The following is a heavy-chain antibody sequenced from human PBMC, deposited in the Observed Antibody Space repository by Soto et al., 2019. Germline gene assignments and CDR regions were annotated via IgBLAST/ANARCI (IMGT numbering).Heavy chain of an antibody. CDR3: ARAQYSSGWYPELSDLEY. CDR2: ISAYNGNT. CDR1: GYTFTSYG. Sequence: QVQLVQSGAEVKKPGASVKVSCKASGYTFTSYGISWVRQAPGQGLEWMGWISAYNGNTNYAQKLQGRVTMTTDTSTSTAYMELRSLRSDDTAVYYCARAQYSSGWYPELSDLEYWGQGTLVTVSS. D-gene: IGHD6-19*01. J-gene: IGHJ4*02. V-gene: IGHV1-18*01.